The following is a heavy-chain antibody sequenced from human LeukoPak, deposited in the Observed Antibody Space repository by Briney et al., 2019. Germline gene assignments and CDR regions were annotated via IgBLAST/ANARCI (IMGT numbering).Heavy chain of an antibody. V-gene: IGHV4-59*08. CDR1: GASIRSYY. J-gene: IGHJ4*02. CDR2: IYHSGST. CDR3: AWIISATGTGGYYFNY. D-gene: IGHD6-13*01. Sequence: PSETLSLTCNVSGASIRSYYWGWVRQSPGKGLEWIGYIYHSGSTNYNPSLRSRVAISVGTSKSQFSLNLNSVTAADTAVYYCAWIISATGTGGYYFNYWGQGTLVTVSS.